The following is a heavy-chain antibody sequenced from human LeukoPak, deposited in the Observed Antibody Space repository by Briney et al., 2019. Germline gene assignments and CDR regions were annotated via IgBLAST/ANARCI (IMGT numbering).Heavy chain of an antibody. V-gene: IGHV4-61*09. Sequence: SETLSLTCSVSGGSINGGSYYWSWIQQPAGKPLEWIGHIFTTGSTSYNPSLRTRVTISEDSSKDQFSLNLKSVTAADTAVYYCARDRNWGLGYFDLWGRGTLVIVSS. CDR2: IFTTGST. CDR1: GGSINGGSYY. D-gene: IGHD3/OR15-3a*01. J-gene: IGHJ2*01. CDR3: ARDRNWGLGYFDL.